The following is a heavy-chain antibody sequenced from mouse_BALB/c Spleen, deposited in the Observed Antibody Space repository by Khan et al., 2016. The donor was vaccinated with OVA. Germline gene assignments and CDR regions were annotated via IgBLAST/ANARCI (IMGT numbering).Heavy chain of an antibody. CDR3: ARQPNDDYRIMDY. V-gene: IGHV2-6-1*01. J-gene: IGHJ4*01. D-gene: IGHD2-4*01. CDR2: IWSDGRA. Sequence: QMQLEESGPGLMAPSQSLSITCTISGFSFTNYGIHWVRQPPGKGLEWLVVIWSDGRATYNSDLKSRLTISKDNAKSQSFLKMNSHKTEDEAMYLCARQPNDDYRIMDYWGQGTSVTVSS. CDR1: GFSFTNYG.